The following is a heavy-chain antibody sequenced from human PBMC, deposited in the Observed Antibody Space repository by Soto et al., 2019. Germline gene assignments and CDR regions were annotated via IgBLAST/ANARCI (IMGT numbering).Heavy chain of an antibody. Sequence: VGSLRLSCATSDFTFRNYWMNWVRQAPGKGLEWVANIKPDGSATNYVDSVKGRFTISRDNVRNSVSLQMNSLRVEDTAVYFCFGGNGGPQWGQGTLVTVSS. CDR1: DFTFRNYW. J-gene: IGHJ4*02. V-gene: IGHV3-7*03. CDR3: FGGNGGPQ. CDR2: IKPDGSAT. D-gene: IGHD3-16*01.